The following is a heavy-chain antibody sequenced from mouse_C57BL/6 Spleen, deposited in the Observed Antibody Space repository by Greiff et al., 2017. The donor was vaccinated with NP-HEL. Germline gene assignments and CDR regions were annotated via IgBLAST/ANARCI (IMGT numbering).Heavy chain of an antibody. CDR3: TRGDYDGYYAMDY. V-gene: IGHV1-5*01. Sequence: VQLQQSGTVLARPGASVKMSCKTSGYTFTSYWMHWVKQRPGQGLEWIGAIYPGNSDTSYNQKFKGKAKLTAVTSASTAYMELSSLTNEDSAVYYCTRGDYDGYYAMDYWGQGTSVTVSS. CDR1: GYTFTSYW. CDR2: IYPGNSDT. J-gene: IGHJ4*01. D-gene: IGHD2-4*01.